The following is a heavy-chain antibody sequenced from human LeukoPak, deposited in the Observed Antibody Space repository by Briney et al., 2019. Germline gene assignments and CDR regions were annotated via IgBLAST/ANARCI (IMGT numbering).Heavy chain of an antibody. D-gene: IGHD1-26*01. CDR3: ARDWDGNWFDP. J-gene: IGHJ5*02. CDR2: IYSGGST. V-gene: IGHV3-66*01. CDR1: GFTVSTNY. Sequence: PGGSLRLSCAASGFTVSTNYMSWVRQAPGKGLEWVSVIYSGGSTYYADSVKGRFTIPRDNSKNTLYLQMNSLRAEDTAVYYCARDWDGNWFDPWGQGTLVTVSS.